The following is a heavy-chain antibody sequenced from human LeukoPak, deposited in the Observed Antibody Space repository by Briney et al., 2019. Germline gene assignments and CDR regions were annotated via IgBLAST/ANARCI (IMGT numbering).Heavy chain of an antibody. V-gene: IGHV3-23*01. Sequence: GGSLRLSCAASGFTFSSYGMSWVRQAPGKGLEWVSAITATSSSTHDADSVQGRFTISRDNSKNTLYLQMNSLRPEDTAIYYCAKLCESGTYNNLFHYWGQGTLVTVFS. D-gene: IGHD3-10*01. CDR3: AKLCESGTYNNLFHY. CDR1: GFTFSSYG. J-gene: IGHJ4*02. CDR2: ITATSSST.